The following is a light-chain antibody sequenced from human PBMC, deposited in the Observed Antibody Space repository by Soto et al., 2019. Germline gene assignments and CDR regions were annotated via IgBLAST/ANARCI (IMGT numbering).Light chain of an antibody. CDR2: SAS. CDR1: QTISVY. V-gene: IGKV1-39*01. J-gene: IGKJ4*01. CDR3: QQNYSGPLT. Sequence: DIQMTQSPSSLSASVGDRVTITCRASQTISVYLNWYQQKPGRAPDVLIYSASTRRSGVPSRFSGSGSGTDFTLTVTSLQPEDFATYYCQQNYSGPLTFGGGTKVDIK.